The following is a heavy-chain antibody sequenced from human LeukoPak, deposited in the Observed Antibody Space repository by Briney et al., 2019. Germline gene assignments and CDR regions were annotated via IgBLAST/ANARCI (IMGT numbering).Heavy chain of an antibody. Sequence: ASVKVSCKASGYTFTSYAMHWVRQAPGQRLEWMGWINAGNGNTKYSQKFQGRVTITRDTSASSAYMELSSLRSEDTAVYYCARGGGITPTDCWGQGTLVTVSS. J-gene: IGHJ4*02. CDR3: ARGGGITPTDC. V-gene: IGHV1-3*01. D-gene: IGHD1-7*01. CDR2: INAGNGNT. CDR1: GYTFTSYA.